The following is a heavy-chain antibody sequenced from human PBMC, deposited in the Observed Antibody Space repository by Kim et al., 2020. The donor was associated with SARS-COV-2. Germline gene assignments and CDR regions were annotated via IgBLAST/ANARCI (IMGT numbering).Heavy chain of an antibody. CDR2: IYYSGNT. CDR1: GDSIGSGGYY. Sequence: SETLSLTCSVSGDSIGSGGYYWSWIRQHPGKGLEWIGYIYYSGNTFYNPSLKGRLIISGDSSKNQFSLNLTSVTAADTAVYYCAREVSSARGTFDYWGQG. CDR3: AREVSSARGTFDY. J-gene: IGHJ4*02. V-gene: IGHV4-31*03.